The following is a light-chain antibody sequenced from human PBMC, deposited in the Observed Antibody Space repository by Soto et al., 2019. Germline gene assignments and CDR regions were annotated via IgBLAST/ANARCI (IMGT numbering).Light chain of an antibody. CDR1: QSVSATY. V-gene: IGKV3-20*01. Sequence: EVVLTQSPCTLSLSPGEGATLSCRASQSVSATYIAWYQQKSGQAPRLILYGSSSRATGVPDRFSGSGSGTEFTLTISSLQSEDFAVYYCQQYNNWPPTFGQGTRLEIK. CDR3: QQYNNWPPT. CDR2: GSS. J-gene: IGKJ5*01.